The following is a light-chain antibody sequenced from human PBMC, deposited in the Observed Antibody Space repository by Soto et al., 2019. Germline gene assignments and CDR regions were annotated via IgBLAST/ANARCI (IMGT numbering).Light chain of an antibody. Sequence: SYELTQPPSVSVAPGKTARITCGGKNIGSKSVHWYQQKPGQAPVLVIYYDSDRPSGIPERFSGSNSGNTATLTISRVEAGDEADYYCQVWDSSPHVVFGGGTKLTVL. V-gene: IGLV3-21*04. CDR2: YDS. CDR1: NIGSKS. J-gene: IGLJ2*01. CDR3: QVWDSSPHVV.